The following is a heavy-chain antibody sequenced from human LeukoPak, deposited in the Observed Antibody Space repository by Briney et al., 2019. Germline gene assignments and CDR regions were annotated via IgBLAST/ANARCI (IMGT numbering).Heavy chain of an antibody. Sequence: SETLSLTCTVSGGSISSYYWVWIRQPPGKGLEWIGSVSYKGVTYYGPSFRSRFAISIDTSRDQFSLSLASVTAADTAVYYCATLTMSGLGIIPPASWGQGTLVTVSS. D-gene: IGHD3/OR15-3a*01. CDR2: VSYKGVT. CDR1: GGSISSYY. J-gene: IGHJ4*02. V-gene: IGHV4-39*01. CDR3: ATLTMSGLGIIPPAS.